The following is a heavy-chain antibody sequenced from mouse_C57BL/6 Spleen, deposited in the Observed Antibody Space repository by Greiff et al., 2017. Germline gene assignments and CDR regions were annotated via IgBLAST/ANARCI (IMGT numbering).Heavy chain of an antibody. J-gene: IGHJ4*01. CDR3: ARRDYSKGGAMDY. CDR2: INPSNGGT. D-gene: IGHD2-5*01. V-gene: IGHV1-53*01. Sequence: QVQLKESGTELVKPGASVKLSCKASGYTFTSYWMHWVKQRPGQGLEWIGNINPSNGGTNYNEKFKSKATLTVDKSSSTAYMQLSSLTSEDSAVYYCARRDYSKGGAMDYWGQGTSVTVSS. CDR1: GYTFTSYW.